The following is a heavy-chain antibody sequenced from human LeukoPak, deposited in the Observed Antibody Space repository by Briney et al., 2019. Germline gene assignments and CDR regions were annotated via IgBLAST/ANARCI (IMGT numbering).Heavy chain of an antibody. V-gene: IGHV3-7*05. CDR3: ARASDPWLQLT. CDR2: IKQDGSEK. J-gene: IGHJ5*02. CDR1: GFTFSNYW. D-gene: IGHD5-24*01. Sequence: GGSLRLSCAASGFTFSNYWMICVRQAPGKGLEWVGNIKQDGSEKRYADSVRGRFSISRDNAQTSLYLQMNSLRAEDTAVYYCARASDPWLQLTWGQGTLVTVSS.